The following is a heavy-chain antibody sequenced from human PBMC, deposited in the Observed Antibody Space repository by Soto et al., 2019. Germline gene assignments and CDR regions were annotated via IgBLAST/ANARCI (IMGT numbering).Heavy chain of an antibody. CDR3: VAGCSGVSCGPRAHPH. D-gene: IGHD2-15*01. J-gene: IGHJ1*01. CDR1: GFTFSSYD. Sequence: GGSLRLSCAASGFTFSSYDMHWVRQATGKGLEWVSVVGTVGDTHYAGSVKGRFIISRENVKNSLSLQMNSLRVGDTAVYYCVAGCSGVSCGPRAHPHWGQGILVTVSS. V-gene: IGHV3-13*01. CDR2: VGTVGDT.